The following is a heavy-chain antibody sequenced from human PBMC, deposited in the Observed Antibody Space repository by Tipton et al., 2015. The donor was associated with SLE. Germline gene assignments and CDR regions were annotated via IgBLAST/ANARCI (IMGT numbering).Heavy chain of an antibody. CDR3: AKDKGSSSSIFDY. Sequence: WVRQAPGKGLEWVSGISWNSGSIGYADSVKGRFTISRDNAKNSLYLQMNSLRAEDTALYYCAKDKGSSSSIFDYWGQGTLVTVSS. V-gene: IGHV3-9*01. D-gene: IGHD6-6*01. J-gene: IGHJ4*02. CDR2: ISWNSGSI.